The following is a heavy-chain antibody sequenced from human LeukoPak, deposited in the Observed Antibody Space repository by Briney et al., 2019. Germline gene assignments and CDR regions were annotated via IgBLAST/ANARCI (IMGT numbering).Heavy chain of an antibody. V-gene: IGHV4-34*01. Sequence: SETLSLTCAVYGGSFSGYYWSWIRQPPGKGLEWIGEINHSGSTNYNPSLKSRVTISVDTSKNQFSLKLSSVTAADTAVYYCARSRPGVRAADYWGQGTLVTVSS. J-gene: IGHJ4*02. CDR3: ARSRPGVRAADY. CDR1: GGSFSGYY. D-gene: IGHD3-10*01. CDR2: INHSGST.